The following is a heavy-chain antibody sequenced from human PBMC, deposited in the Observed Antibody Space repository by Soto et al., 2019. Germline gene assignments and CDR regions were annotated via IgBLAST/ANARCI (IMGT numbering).Heavy chain of an antibody. J-gene: IGHJ4*02. CDR3: AGGRYCSSTSCYTFDY. D-gene: IGHD2-2*02. V-gene: IGHV4-4*07. CDR1: GGSISSYY. Sequence: SETLSLTCTVSGGSISSYYWSWIRQPAGKGLEWIGRIYTSGSTNYNPSLKSRVTMSVDASKNQFSLKLSSVTAADTAVYYCAGGRYCSSTSCYTFDYWGRGTLVTVSS. CDR2: IYTSGST.